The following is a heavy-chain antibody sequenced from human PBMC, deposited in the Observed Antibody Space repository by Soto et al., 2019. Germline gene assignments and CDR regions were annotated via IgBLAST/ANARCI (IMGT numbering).Heavy chain of an antibody. Sequence: QVQLVQSGAEVKKPGSSVKVSCKASGGTFSIYTISWVRQAPGQGLEWMGGSANSAQKFQGRLTVTADESTRTVYLELSSLTSEDTAVYYCAREGPPDIAGFDPWGQGTLVSVSS. CDR3: AREGPPDIAGFDP. J-gene: IGHJ5*02. D-gene: IGHD2-15*01. CDR2: SA. V-gene: IGHV1-69*01. CDR1: GGTFSIYT.